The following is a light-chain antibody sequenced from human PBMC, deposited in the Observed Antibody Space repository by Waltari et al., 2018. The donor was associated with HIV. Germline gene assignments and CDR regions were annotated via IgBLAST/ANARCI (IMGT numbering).Light chain of an antibody. V-gene: IGLV2-14*01. Sequence: QSALTQPASVSGSPGQSITIPCTGTSIDIGRYNYVSWYQQHPGKAPTLMIYEVSTRPSGVSNRFSGSKSGNTASLTISGLQAEDEADYYCSSYTSSSTVIFGGGTKLAVL. CDR3: SSYTSSSTVI. J-gene: IGLJ2*01. CDR1: SIDIGRYNY. CDR2: EVS.